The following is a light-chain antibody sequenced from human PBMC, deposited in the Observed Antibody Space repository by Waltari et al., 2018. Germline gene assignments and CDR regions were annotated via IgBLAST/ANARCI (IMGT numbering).Light chain of an antibody. Sequence: MTQSPSMLSASVGDRVTITCRASQSVSGQVAWYQHKVGQAPRLLMFVTSIRATGVPGIFSGSGSGTEFTRTITNLRSEDFAVYYCQQYYQWPWTFGQGTKVEIK. CDR1: QSVSGQ. V-gene: IGKV3-15*01. CDR3: QQYYQWPWT. CDR2: VTS. J-gene: IGKJ1*01.